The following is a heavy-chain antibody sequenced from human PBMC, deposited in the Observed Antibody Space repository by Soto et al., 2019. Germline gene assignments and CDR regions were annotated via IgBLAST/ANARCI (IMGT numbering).Heavy chain of an antibody. D-gene: IGHD3-22*01. J-gene: IGHJ3*02. V-gene: IGHV4-30-2*01. CDR1: GGSISSGGYS. CDR3: ARGTYYYDSSGYYYYDAFDI. CDR2: IYHGGST. Sequence: SETLSLTCAVSGGSISSGGYSWSWIRQPPGKCLEWIGYIYHGGSTYYNPSLKSRVTISVDRSKNQFSLKLSSVTAADTAVCYCARGTYYYDSSGYYYYDAFDIWGQGTMVTV.